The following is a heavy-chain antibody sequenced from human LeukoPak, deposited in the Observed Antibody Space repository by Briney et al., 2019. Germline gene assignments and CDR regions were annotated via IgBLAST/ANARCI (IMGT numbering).Heavy chain of an antibody. J-gene: IGHJ3*02. D-gene: IGHD5-18*01. CDR1: GFTFDDYA. V-gene: IGHV3-9*03. CDR3: AKDLKNSYGFSVSAFDI. Sequence: GGSLRLSCAASGFTFDDYAMHWVRHAPGKGLEWVSGISWNSGSIGYADSVKGRFTISRDNAKNSLYLQMNSLRAEDMALYYCAKDLKNSYGFSVSAFDIWGQGTMVTVSS. CDR2: ISWNSGSI.